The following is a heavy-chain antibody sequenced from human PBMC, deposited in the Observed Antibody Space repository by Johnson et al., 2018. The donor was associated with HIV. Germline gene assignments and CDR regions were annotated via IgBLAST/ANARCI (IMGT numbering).Heavy chain of an antibody. CDR2: INWNGGST. V-gene: IGHV3-20*04. Sequence: EVQLLESGGGVVRPGGSLRLSCTASGFTFDYYDMNWVRQAPGKGLEWVSGINWNGGSTGYVDSVKGRFTISRDNAKNSLYLQMNSLRAEDTALYYCAKDLSWKGCCDAFDIWGQGTMVTVSS. CDR1: GFTFDYYD. J-gene: IGHJ3*02. D-gene: IGHD6-13*01. CDR3: AKDLSWKGCCDAFDI.